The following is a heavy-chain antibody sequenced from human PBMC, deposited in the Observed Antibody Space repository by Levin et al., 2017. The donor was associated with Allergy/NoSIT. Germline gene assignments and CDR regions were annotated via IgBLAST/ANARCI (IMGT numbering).Heavy chain of an antibody. J-gene: IGHJ4*02. CDR2: ITWNSDNK. V-gene: IGHV3-9*01. CDR1: GFTFDDYA. CDR3: AGLGAGLDS. Sequence: SCTASGFTFDDYAMHWVRQVPGRGLEWLSGITWNSDNKGYADSVKGRITISRDNAKNSLYLQMNSLTPEDTAFYYCAGLGAGLDSWGQGILVTVSS. D-gene: IGHD1-26*01.